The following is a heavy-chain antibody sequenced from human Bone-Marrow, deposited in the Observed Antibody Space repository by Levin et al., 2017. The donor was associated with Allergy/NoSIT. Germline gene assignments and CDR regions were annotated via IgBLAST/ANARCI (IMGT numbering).Heavy chain of an antibody. J-gene: IGHJ5*02. D-gene: IGHD2-2*03. CDR3: AASGYGLDGLPNWFEP. CDR2: IYDSGKS. Sequence: SQTLSLTCPISGGSFINFYWTWIRQPPGKGLEWIGFIYDSGKSDYAPSLRSRVTISLDTSNNQVSLNLDSVTAADTATYYCAASGYGLDGLPNWFEPWGQGILVTVSS. CDR1: GGSFINFY. V-gene: IGHV4-4*09.